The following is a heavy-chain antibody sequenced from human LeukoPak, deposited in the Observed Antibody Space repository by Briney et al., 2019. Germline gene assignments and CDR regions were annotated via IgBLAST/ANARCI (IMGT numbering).Heavy chain of an antibody. Sequence: SQTLSLTCTVAAASISSYYWSWIRQPAGKGLEWIGRIYTSGSTNYNPSLKSRVTMSVDTSKNQFSLKLSSVTAADTAVYYCARGECSGGSCSTHNYYYYYMDVWGKGTTVTVSS. D-gene: IGHD2-15*01. CDR1: AASISSYY. V-gene: IGHV4-4*07. J-gene: IGHJ6*03. CDR3: ARGECSGGSCSTHNYYYYYMDV. CDR2: IYTSGST.